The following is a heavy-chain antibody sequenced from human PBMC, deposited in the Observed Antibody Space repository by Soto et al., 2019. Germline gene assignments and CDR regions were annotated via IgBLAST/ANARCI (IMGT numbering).Heavy chain of an antibody. D-gene: IGHD5-12*01. CDR1: GFTFSSYA. Sequence: GGPLRLSCAASGFTFSSYAMSWVRQAPGKGLEWVSAISGSGGSTYYADSVKGRFTISRDNSKNTLYLQMNSLRAEDTAVYYCAKDRDGYNYGNFDYWGQGTLVTVSS. V-gene: IGHV3-23*01. CDR3: AKDRDGYNYGNFDY. CDR2: ISGSGGST. J-gene: IGHJ4*02.